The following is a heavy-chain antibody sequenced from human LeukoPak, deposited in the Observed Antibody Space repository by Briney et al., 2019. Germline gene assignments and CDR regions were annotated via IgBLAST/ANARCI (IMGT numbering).Heavy chain of an antibody. V-gene: IGHV3-23*01. CDR2: ISGSGGST. CDR3: AKGRTNYYDSSGYYYTPFDY. J-gene: IGHJ4*02. CDR1: GFTFSSYA. Sequence: GGSLRLSCAASGFTFSSYAMSWDRQAPGKGLEWVSAISGSGGSTYYADSVKGRFTISRDNSKNTLYLQMNSLRAEDTAVYYCAKGRTNYYDSSGYYYTPFDYWGQGTLVTVSS. D-gene: IGHD3-22*01.